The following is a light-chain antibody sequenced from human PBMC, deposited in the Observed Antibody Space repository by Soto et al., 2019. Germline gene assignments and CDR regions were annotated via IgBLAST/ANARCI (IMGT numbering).Light chain of an antibody. J-gene: IGLJ2*01. V-gene: IGLV2-11*01. CDR1: SSDVGGYKY. CDR3: CSYAGSYTLV. CDR2: DVN. Sequence: QSALTQPRSVPGSPGQSVTISCTGTSSDVGGYKYVSWYHQHPGKAPKLMIYDVNKRPSGVPDRFSGSKSGNTASLTISGLQAEDEADYYCCSYAGSYTLVFGGGTKLTVL.